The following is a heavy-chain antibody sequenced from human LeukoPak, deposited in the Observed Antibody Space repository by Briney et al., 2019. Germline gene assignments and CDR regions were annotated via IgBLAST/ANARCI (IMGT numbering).Heavy chain of an antibody. CDR3: ATEQLPAYYFDY. J-gene: IGHJ4*02. CDR1: GGSISSYY. Sequence: SETLSLNCTVSGGSISSYYWSWIRQPAGKGLEWIGRIYTSGSTNYNPSLKSRVTMSVDTSKNQFSLKLSSVTAADTAVYYCATEQLPAYYFDYWGQGTLVTVSS. D-gene: IGHD1-1*01. CDR2: IYTSGST. V-gene: IGHV4-4*07.